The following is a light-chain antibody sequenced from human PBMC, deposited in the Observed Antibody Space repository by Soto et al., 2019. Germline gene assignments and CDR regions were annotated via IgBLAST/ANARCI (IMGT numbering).Light chain of an antibody. CDR3: QQYNSYPRT. CDR2: DAS. V-gene: IGKV1-5*01. CDR1: QSISSW. J-gene: IGKJ1*01. Sequence: TQSPATLSSFPGDRVTITCRASQSISSWLAWYQQKPGKAPKILIYDASSLESGVPSRFSGSGSGTECTLTISSLQPDDFATYYSQQYNSYPRTFGQGTKVDIK.